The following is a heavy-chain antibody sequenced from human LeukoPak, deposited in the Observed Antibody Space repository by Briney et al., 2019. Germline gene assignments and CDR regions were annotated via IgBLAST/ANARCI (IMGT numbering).Heavy chain of an antibody. Sequence: SETLSLTCTVSGGSISSYYWSWIRQPPGKGLEWIGYIYYSGSTSYNPSLKSRVTISVDTSKNQFSLKLSSVTAADTAVYYCARTRYYYNSRSYGAPYYFDYWGQGTLVTVSS. D-gene: IGHD3-10*01. CDR1: GGSISSYY. J-gene: IGHJ4*02. CDR3: ARTRYYYNSRSYGAPYYFDY. CDR2: IYYSGST. V-gene: IGHV4-59*01.